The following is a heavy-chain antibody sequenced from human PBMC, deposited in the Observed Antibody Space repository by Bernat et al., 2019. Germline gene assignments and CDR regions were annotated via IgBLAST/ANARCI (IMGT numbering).Heavy chain of an antibody. D-gene: IGHD3-3*01. CDR1: GFTFSSYA. CDR3: TTDPSYEFQH. J-gene: IGHJ1*01. V-gene: IGHV3-23*01. CDR2: ISGSGGST. Sequence: EVQLLESGGGLVQPGGSLRLSCAASGFTFSSYAMSWVRQAPGKGLEWVSAISGSGGSTYYADSVKGRFTISRDDSKNTLYLQMNSLKTEDTAVYYCTTDPSYEFQHWGQGTLVTVSS.